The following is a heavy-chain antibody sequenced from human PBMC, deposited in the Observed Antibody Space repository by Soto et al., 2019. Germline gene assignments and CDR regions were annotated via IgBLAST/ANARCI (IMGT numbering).Heavy chain of an antibody. V-gene: IGHV3-30*18. Sequence: PGGSLRLSCAASGFTFSNYAIPWVRQAPGKGLEWVAVISFDGSNKYYADSVKGRFTISRDNSKNTLYLQMNSLSAEDTAVYYCAKWDSSSSENPADYWGQGTLVTVSS. CDR1: GFTFSNYA. CDR2: ISFDGSNK. CDR3: AKWDSSSSENPADY. J-gene: IGHJ4*02. D-gene: IGHD6-6*01.